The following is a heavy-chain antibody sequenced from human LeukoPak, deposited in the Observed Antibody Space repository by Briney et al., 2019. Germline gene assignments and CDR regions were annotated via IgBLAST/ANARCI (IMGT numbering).Heavy chain of an antibody. CDR2: INPSGGST. V-gene: IGHV1-46*01. CDR3: AREGNQNIVVVVAATGGFDY. CDR1: GYTVTSYY. Sequence: GASVWVSCKASGYTVTSYYMHWVRQAPGQGLEWMGIINPSGGSTSYAQKFQGRVTKTSDTSTSTVYMELSSLRSEDTAVYYCAREGNQNIVVVVAATGGFDYWGQGTVVPVSS. J-gene: IGHJ4*02. D-gene: IGHD2-15*01.